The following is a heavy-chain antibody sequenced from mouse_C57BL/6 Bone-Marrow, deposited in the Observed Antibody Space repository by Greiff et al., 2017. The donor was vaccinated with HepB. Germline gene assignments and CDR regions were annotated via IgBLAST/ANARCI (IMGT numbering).Heavy chain of an antibody. CDR2: INPSSGYT. J-gene: IGHJ3*01. Sequence: QVQLKESGAELARPGASVKMSCKASGYTFTSYTMHWVKQRPGQGLEWIGYINPSSGYTKYNQKFKDKATLTADKSSSTAYMQLSSLTSEDSAVYYCAPTAWFAYWGQGTLVTVSA. CDR1: GYTFTSYT. V-gene: IGHV1-4*01. CDR3: APTAWFAY.